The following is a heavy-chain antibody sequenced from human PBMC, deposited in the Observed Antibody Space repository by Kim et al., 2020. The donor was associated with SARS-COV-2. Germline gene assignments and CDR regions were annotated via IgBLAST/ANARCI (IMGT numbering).Heavy chain of an antibody. J-gene: IGHJ6*02. CDR3: SIGRAGVVPSPILGIGPYYNYYAMDV. Sequence: SETLSLTCAVYGGSLSGYHWTWIRQPPGKGLEWIGEINHSGSTNCSPSPKSRVTISLDRSKNQFSLNLRSVTAADTAVYYCSIGRAGVVPSPILGIGPYYNYYAMDVWGQGTTVTVSS. D-gene: IGHD2-2*02. CDR2: INHSGST. CDR1: GGSLSGYH. V-gene: IGHV4-34*01.